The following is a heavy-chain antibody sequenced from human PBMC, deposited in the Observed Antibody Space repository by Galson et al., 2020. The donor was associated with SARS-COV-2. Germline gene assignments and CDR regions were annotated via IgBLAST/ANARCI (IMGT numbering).Heavy chain of an antibody. D-gene: IGHD3-3*01. V-gene: IGHV3-53*01. CDR2: IYSGGST. CDR1: GFTVSSNY. J-gene: IGHJ4*02. Sequence: SGFTVSSNYMSWVRQAPGKGLEWVSVIYSGGSTYYADSVKGRFTISRDNSKNTLYLQMNSLRAEDTAVYYCARAEGRYYDFWSGFDYWGQGTLVTVS. CDR3: ARAEGRYYDFWSGFDY.